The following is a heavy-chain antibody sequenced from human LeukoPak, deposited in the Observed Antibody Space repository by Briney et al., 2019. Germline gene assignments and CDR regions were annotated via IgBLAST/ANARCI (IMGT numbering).Heavy chain of an antibody. Sequence: PWGSLRLSCAASGFTFSTYTMNWVRQAPGKGLEWVASLNSGTTYIYYSDSVKGRFTISRDNAKNSLYLQMNSLRAEDTALSYCAKGGYYDSSLSNWFDPWGQGTLVTVSS. D-gene: IGHD3-22*01. CDR1: GFTFSTYT. CDR3: AKGGYYDSSLSNWFDP. CDR2: LNSGTTYI. J-gene: IGHJ5*02. V-gene: IGHV3-21*04.